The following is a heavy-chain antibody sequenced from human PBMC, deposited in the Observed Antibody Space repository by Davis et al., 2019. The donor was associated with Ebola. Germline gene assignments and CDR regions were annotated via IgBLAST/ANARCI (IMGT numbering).Heavy chain of an antibody. D-gene: IGHD5-12*01. CDR1: GFNFRSYG. V-gene: IGHV3-7*03. CDR3: ARVVWDSGYDRRIDY. Sequence: PGGSLRLSCAASGFNFRSYGMHWVRQAPDKGLEWVANIKQDGSEKYYVDSVKGRFTISRDNAKNTLYLQMNSLRAEDTAVYYCARVVWDSGYDRRIDYWGQGTLVTVSS. J-gene: IGHJ4*02. CDR2: IKQDGSEK.